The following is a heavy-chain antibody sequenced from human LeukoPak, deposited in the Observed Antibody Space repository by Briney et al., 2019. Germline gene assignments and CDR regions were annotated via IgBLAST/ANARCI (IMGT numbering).Heavy chain of an antibody. D-gene: IGHD2-2*01. V-gene: IGHV3-23*01. CDR1: GFTFSSYA. CDR3: AKIQGYCSSTSCYAMWFDY. Sequence: SGGSLRLSCAASGFTFSSYAISWVRQAPGKGLEWVSAISGSGGSTYYADSVKGRFTISRDNSKNTLYLQMNSLRAEDTAVYYCAKIQGYCSSTSCYAMWFDYWGQGTLVTVSS. CDR2: ISGSGGST. J-gene: IGHJ4*02.